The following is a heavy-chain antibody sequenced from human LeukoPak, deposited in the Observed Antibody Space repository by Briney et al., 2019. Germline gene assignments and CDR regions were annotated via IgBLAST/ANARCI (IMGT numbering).Heavy chain of an antibody. CDR2: ISDGGGTT. D-gene: IGHD1-1*01. CDR3: AKADPGTGAFDY. Sequence: GGSLRLSCVASGFTFSSYAMDWVRQAQGKGLEWVSAISDGGGTTYYADSVKGRSTVSRDNSKNTLYLQMISLRAVDTAVYYCAKADPGTGAFDYWGQGTLVTVSS. V-gene: IGHV3-23*01. CDR1: GFTFSSYA. J-gene: IGHJ4*02.